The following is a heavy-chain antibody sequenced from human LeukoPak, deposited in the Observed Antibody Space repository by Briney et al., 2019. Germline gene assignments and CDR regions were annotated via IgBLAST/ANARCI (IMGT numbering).Heavy chain of an antibody. J-gene: IGHJ6*02. CDR1: GYTFTSYD. Sequence: ASVKVSCKASGYTFTSYDINWVRQATGQGLEWMGWMNPNSGNTGYAQKFQGRVTMTRNTSISTAYMELSSLRSEDTAVYYSARAPRGPLNYYDILTGYYRDYYCYGMDVWGQGTTVTVSS. CDR2: MNPNSGNT. CDR3: ARAPRGPLNYYDILTGYYRDYYCYGMDV. D-gene: IGHD3-9*01. V-gene: IGHV1-8*01.